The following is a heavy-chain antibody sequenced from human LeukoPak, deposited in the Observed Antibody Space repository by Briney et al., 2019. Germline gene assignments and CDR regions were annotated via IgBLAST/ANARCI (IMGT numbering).Heavy chain of an antibody. CDR3: ASSGDKKALFDY. V-gene: IGHV4-59*12. J-gene: IGHJ4*02. CDR1: GGSISSYY. Sequence: SETLSLTCTVSGGSISSYYWSWIRQPPGKGLEWIGYIYHSGSTYYNPSLKSRVTISVDRSKNQFSLKLSSVTAADTAVYYCASSGDKKALFDYWGQGTLVTVSS. CDR2: IYHSGST. D-gene: IGHD7-27*01.